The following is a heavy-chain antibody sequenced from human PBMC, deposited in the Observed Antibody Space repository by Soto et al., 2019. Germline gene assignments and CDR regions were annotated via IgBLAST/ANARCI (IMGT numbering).Heavy chain of an antibody. CDR1: GFTFRSYW. Sequence: LRLSCAASGFTFRSYWMHWVRQTPGTGLVWVSRINNDGRTTIYADSVKGRFSISRDNTKNTLYLEMNSLRGEDTALYYCARGILGYYYAMDVWGQGTTVTVSS. CDR3: ARGILGYYYAMDV. J-gene: IGHJ6*02. CDR2: INNDGRTT. V-gene: IGHV3-74*01.